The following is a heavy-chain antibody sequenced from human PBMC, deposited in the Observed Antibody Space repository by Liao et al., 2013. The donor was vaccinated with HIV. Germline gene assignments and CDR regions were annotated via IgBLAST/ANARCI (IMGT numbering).Heavy chain of an antibody. CDR3: ARGGGGFDI. J-gene: IGHJ3*02. Sequence: QVQLQESGPGLVKPSETLSLICTVSGGSISSYYWSWIRQPAGKALEWIGRVYSGGSTNYNPSLRSRVTMSVDTSKNQFSLNVNSVTAADTAVYYCARGGGGFDIWGQGTVVIVSS. CDR1: GGSISSYY. V-gene: IGHV4-4*07. CDR2: VYSGGST.